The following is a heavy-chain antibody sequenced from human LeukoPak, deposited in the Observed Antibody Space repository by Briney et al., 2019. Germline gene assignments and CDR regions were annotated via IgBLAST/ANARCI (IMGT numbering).Heavy chain of an antibody. J-gene: IGHJ4*02. CDR3: AKAKSFSGSVTIVDY. CDR1: GFSFSSYG. V-gene: IGHV3-30*02. D-gene: IGHD1-26*01. CDR2: IWYDGSDK. Sequence: PGGSLRLSCAASGFSFSSYGMHWVRQAPGKGLEWVAVIWYDGSDKYYADSVKGRFTISRDNSKNTLYLQMNSLRAEDTAVYYCAKAKSFSGSVTIVDYWGQGTLVTASS.